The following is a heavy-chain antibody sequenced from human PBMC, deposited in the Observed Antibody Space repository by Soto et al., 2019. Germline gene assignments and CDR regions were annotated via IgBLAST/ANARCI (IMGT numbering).Heavy chain of an antibody. CDR2: FDPEDGET. V-gene: IGHV1-24*01. CDR1: GYTLTELS. J-gene: IGHJ3*02. D-gene: IGHD2-15*01. CDR3: ATGVVVVVATPNAFDI. Sequence: ASVKVSCKVSGYTLTELSMHWVRQAPGKGLEWMGGFDPEDGETIYAQKFQGRVTMTEDTSTDTAYMELSSLRSEDTAVYYCATGVVVVVATPNAFDIWGQGTMVTVSS.